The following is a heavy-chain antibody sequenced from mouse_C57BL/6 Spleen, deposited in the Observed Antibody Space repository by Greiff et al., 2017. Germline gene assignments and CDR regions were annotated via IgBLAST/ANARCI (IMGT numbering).Heavy chain of an antibody. CDR1: GYTFTSYW. J-gene: IGHJ3*01. CDR3: SSTTPWFAY. Sequence: QVQLQQPGAELVKPGASVKLSCKASGYTFTSYWMQWVKQRPGQGLEWIGEIAPSDSYTNYNQKFKGKATLTVDTSSSTAYMQLSSLTSEDSAVYYCSSTTPWFAYWGQGTLVTVSA. V-gene: IGHV1-50*01. D-gene: IGHD1-1*01. CDR2: IAPSDSYT.